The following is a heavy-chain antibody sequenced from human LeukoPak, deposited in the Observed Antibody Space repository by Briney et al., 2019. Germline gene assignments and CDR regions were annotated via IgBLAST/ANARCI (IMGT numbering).Heavy chain of an antibody. CDR2: INPNTGGT. CDR3: ASDPRYTNAPPFDY. J-gene: IGHJ4*02. Sequence: ASVKVSCKASGYSFTGQDMHWVRQAPGQGLEWMGWINPNTGGTNYAQKFQGRGTITRDTTISAAFMELSRLTSDDTDVYYCASDPRYTNAPPFDYWGQGTLVTVSS. D-gene: IGHD1-14*01. CDR1: GYSFTGQD. V-gene: IGHV1-2*02.